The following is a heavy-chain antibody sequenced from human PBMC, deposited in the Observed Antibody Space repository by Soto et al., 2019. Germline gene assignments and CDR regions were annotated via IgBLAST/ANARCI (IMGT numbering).Heavy chain of an antibody. V-gene: IGHV3-23*01. CDR1: GYTFNNYA. CDR2: ISGSGAGS. Sequence: PGGSLRLSCAGSGYTFNNYAMSWVRQAPGRGLEWVSAISGSGAGSYYADSVKGRFTISRDNSKNMLYLQMNSLRAEDTAVYYCTKTDPSRANKAHWGQGTMDTVSS. CDR3: TKTDPSRANKAH. D-gene: IGHD6-6*01. J-gene: IGHJ4*02.